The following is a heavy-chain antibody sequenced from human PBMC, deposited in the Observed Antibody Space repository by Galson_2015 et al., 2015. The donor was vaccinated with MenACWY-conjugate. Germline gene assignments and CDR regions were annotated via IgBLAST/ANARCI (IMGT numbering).Heavy chain of an antibody. CDR2: FDPEDGET. CDR3: ATGAPTIAVAAGRGDAFDI. D-gene: IGHD6-19*01. J-gene: IGHJ3*02. V-gene: IGHV1-24*01. CDR1: GYTLTELS. Sequence: SVKVSCKVSGYTLTELSMHWVRQAPGKGLEWMGGFDPEDGETIYAQKFQGRVTMTEDTSTDTAYMELSSLRSEDTAVYYCATGAPTIAVAAGRGDAFDIWGQGTMVTVSS.